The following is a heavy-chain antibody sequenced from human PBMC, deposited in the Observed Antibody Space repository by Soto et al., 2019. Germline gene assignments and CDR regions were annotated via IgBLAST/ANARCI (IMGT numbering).Heavy chain of an antibody. J-gene: IGHJ6*02. CDR1: GFTFSSYG. Sequence: QVQLVESGGGVVQPGRSLRLSCAASGFTFSSYGMHWVRQAPGKGLEWVAVISYDGSNKYYADSVKGRFTISRDNSKNTLYLQMNSLRAEDTAVYYCATVKLSGWYGYYYGMDVWGHGTTVTVSS. V-gene: IGHV3-30*03. D-gene: IGHD6-19*01. CDR2: ISYDGSNK. CDR3: ATVKLSGWYGYYYGMDV.